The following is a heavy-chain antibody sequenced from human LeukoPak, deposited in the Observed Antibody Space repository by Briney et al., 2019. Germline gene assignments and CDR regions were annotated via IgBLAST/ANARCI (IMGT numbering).Heavy chain of an antibody. CDR3: ARVDLRAAYFDY. CDR2: IYTSGST. J-gene: IGHJ4*02. V-gene: IGHV4-4*07. D-gene: IGHD2-15*01. CDR1: GGSISRYY. Sequence: SETLSLTCTVSGGSISRYYWSWIRKPAGKGLEWIGRIYTSGSTGYNPSLKSRVTMSVDTSKNQFSLKLSSVTAADTAVYYCARVDLRAAYFDYWGQGTLVTVSS.